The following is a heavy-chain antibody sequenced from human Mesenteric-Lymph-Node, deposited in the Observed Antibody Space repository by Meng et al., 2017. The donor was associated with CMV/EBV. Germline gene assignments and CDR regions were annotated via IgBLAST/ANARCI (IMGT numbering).Heavy chain of an antibody. CDR1: GFTFSSYS. Sequence: GGSLRLSCAASGFTFSSYSMNWVCQAPGKGLEWVSSISSSSSYIYYADSVKGRFTISRDNAKNSLYLQMNSLRAEDTAVYYCARDKMATITYYYYGMDVWGQGTTVTVSS. CDR2: ISSSSSYI. V-gene: IGHV3-21*01. CDR3: ARDKMATITYYYYGMDV. D-gene: IGHD5-24*01. J-gene: IGHJ6*02.